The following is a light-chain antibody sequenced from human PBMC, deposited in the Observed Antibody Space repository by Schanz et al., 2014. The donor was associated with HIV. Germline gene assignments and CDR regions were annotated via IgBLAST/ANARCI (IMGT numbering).Light chain of an antibody. CDR1: SSNIGNNF. CDR3: GTWDSSLSVGAL. Sequence: QSVLTQPPSVSAAPGQKVTISCSGSSSNIGNNFVSWYQHLPGTVPKLLIYDNNKRPSGVPDRFSGSKSGTSATLGITGLQTGDEADYYCGTWDSSLSVGALFGGGTKLTVL. CDR2: DNN. J-gene: IGLJ2*01. V-gene: IGLV1-51*01.